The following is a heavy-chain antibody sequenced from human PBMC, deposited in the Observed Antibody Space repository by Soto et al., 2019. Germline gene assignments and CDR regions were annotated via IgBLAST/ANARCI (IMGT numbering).Heavy chain of an antibody. CDR2: ISWNSGSI. J-gene: IGHJ6*03. Sequence: EVQLVESGGGLVQPGRSLRLSCAASGFTFDDYAMHWVRQAPGKGLEWVSGISWNSGSIGYADSVKGRFTISRDNAKNSLYLQMNSLRAEDTALYYCAKSESGNLEWLSDYYYYYMDVWGKGTTVTVSS. V-gene: IGHV3-9*01. D-gene: IGHD3-3*01. CDR1: GFTFDDYA. CDR3: AKSESGNLEWLSDYYYYYMDV.